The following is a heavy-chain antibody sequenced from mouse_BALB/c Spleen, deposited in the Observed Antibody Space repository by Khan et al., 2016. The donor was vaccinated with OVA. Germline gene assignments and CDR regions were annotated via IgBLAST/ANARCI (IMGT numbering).Heavy chain of an antibody. Sequence: QVQLQQSGAELVKPGASVKLSCKASGYTFTSYYIYWVKQRPGQGLEWIGGINPSNGGTYFNEKFESKATLTVDKSSSTAFMQVSRLTSEDSAVYCGTRSGWAAFAYWGQGTLVTVSA. CDR1: GYTFTSYY. J-gene: IGHJ3*01. CDR2: INPSNGGT. D-gene: IGHD1-1*02. V-gene: IGHV1S81*02. CDR3: TRSGWAAFAY.